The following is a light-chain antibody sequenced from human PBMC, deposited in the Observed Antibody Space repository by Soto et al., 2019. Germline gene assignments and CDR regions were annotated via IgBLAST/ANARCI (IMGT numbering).Light chain of an antibody. CDR2: GAS. Sequence: ELVLTQSPGTLSLSPGERATLSCRASQSIPNSYLSWYQHKPGQAPRLLIHGASSRATGTPDRFSGSGSGTEFPLIIDRLEPEDLELYYCLQYGSTPGTFGQGTKVDLK. V-gene: IGKV3-20*01. CDR3: LQYGSTPGT. CDR1: QSIPNSY. J-gene: IGKJ1*01.